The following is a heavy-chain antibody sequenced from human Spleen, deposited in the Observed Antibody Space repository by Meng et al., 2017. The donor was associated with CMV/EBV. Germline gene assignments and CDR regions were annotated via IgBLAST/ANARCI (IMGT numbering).Heavy chain of an antibody. Sequence: GGSLRLSCAVSGFMFSSHTMNWVRQAPGKGLEWVSSISSSSSYIYYADSVKGRFTISRDNAKNSLYLQMNSLRAEDTAVYYCARDIVLMVYEAFDIWGQGTMVTVSS. J-gene: IGHJ3*02. CDR3: ARDIVLMVYEAFDI. V-gene: IGHV3-21*01. D-gene: IGHD2-8*01. CDR2: ISSSSSYI. CDR1: GFMFSSHT.